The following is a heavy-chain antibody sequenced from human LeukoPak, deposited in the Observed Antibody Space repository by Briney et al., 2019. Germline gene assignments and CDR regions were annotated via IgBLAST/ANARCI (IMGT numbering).Heavy chain of an antibody. D-gene: IGHD5-12*01. Sequence: SQTLSLTCTVSGGSISSGDYYWSWIRQPPGKGLEWIGYIYYSGSTYYNPSLKSRVTISVDTSKNQFSLKLSSVTAADTAVYYCARSGRGYSGYGRTYYFDYWGQGTLVTVSS. CDR1: GGSISSGDYY. V-gene: IGHV4-30-4*08. J-gene: IGHJ4*02. CDR3: ARSGRGYSGYGRTYYFDY. CDR2: IYYSGST.